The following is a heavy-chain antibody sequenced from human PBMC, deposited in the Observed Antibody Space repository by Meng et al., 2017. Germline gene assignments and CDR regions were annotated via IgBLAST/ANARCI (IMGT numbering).Heavy chain of an antibody. CDR3: ARDSSSGWYHNY. CDR1: GFSVTTSN. CDR2: IYSGGST. D-gene: IGHD6-19*01. Sequence: EGLPGENGGGVSLPGGSLRPSCTASGFSVTTSNMSWCRQAPGKGLEWVSVIYSGGSTDYADSVKGRFSISRDNSKNTLYLQMNSLRAEDTAVYFCARDSSSGWYHNYWGQGTLVTVSS. V-gene: IGHV3-53*02. J-gene: IGHJ4*02.